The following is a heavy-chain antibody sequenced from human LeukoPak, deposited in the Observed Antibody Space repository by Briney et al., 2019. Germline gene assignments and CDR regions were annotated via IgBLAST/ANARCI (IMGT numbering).Heavy chain of an antibody. CDR2: ISSSSSTI. V-gene: IGHV3-48*04. J-gene: IGHJ4*01. CDR3: ARDPDYYDSSGYYYHYFDS. CDR1: GFTFSSYS. Sequence: GGSLRLSCAASGFTFSSYSMNWVRQAPGKGLEWVSYISSSSSTIYYADSVKGRFTISRDNAKNSLYLQMNSLRAEDTAVYYCARDPDYYDSSGYYYHYFDSWGQGTLVTVSS. D-gene: IGHD3-22*01.